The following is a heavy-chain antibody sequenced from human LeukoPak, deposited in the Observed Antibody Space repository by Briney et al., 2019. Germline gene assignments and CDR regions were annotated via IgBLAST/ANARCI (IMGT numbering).Heavy chain of an antibody. CDR2: IYYSGST. Sequence: SQTLSLTCTVSGGSISSGGYYWSWIRQHPGKGLEWIGYIYYSGSTYYNPSLKSRVTISVDTSKNQFSLKLSSVTATDTAVYYCARGSREWLLLNWFDPWGQGTLVTVSS. CDR1: GGSISSGGYY. CDR3: ARGSREWLLLNWFDP. J-gene: IGHJ5*02. D-gene: IGHD3-22*01. V-gene: IGHV4-31*03.